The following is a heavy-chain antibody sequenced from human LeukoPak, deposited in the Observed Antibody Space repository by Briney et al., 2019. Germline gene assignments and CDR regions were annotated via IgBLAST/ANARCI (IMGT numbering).Heavy chain of an antibody. D-gene: IGHD6-19*01. J-gene: IGHJ4*02. Sequence: ASVKVSCKASGYTFTSYDINWVRQATGQGPEWMGWMNPNSGNTGYAQKFQGRVTMTRNTSISTAYMELSSLRSEDTAVYYCARGTASGWYPAVDYWGQGTLVIVSS. CDR3: ARGTASGWYPAVDY. CDR1: GYTFTSYD. V-gene: IGHV1-8*01. CDR2: MNPNSGNT.